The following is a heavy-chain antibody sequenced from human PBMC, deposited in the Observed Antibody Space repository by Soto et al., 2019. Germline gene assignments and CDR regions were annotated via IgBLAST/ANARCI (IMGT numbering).Heavy chain of an antibody. V-gene: IGHV4-39*02. Sequence: PSETLSLTCTVSGDSISTNNYFWGWIRQPPGKGLEWVATIHFGGNTYYSPSLKSRVNISVDTSKNRFSLNLNSVTAADTAVYYCATMRAVEDVSGYYSLGGSDYWGQGTLVTVSS. CDR3: ATMRAVEDVSGYYSLGGSDY. CDR2: IHFGGNT. CDR1: GDSISTNNYF. D-gene: IGHD3-22*01. J-gene: IGHJ4*02.